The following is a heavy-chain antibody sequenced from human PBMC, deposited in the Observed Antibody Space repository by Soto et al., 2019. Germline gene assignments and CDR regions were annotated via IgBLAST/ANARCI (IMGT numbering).Heavy chain of an antibody. D-gene: IGHD6-13*01. V-gene: IGHV1-2*04. CDR1: GYTFTGYY. CDR2: INPNSGGT. J-gene: IGHJ6*02. CDR3: ARERPIAAAGTGGYYYHGMDV. Sequence: ASVKVSCKASGYTFTGYYMHWVRQAPGQGLEWMGWINPNSGGTNYAQKFQGWVTMTRDTSISTAYMELSRLRSDDTAVYYCARERPIAAAGTGGYYYHGMDVWGQGTTVTVSS.